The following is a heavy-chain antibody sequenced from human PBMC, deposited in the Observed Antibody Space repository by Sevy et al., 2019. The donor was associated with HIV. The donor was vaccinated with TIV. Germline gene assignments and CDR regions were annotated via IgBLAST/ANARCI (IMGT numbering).Heavy chain of an antibody. Sequence: GGSLRLFCAASGFTFSSYSMNWVRQAPGKGLECVSSISSSSSYIYFPVPVKGRLPISRDNAKNSLYLQMNSLRAEDTAVYYCARAGNRVATTNYYYYYMDVWGKGTTVTVSS. V-gene: IGHV3-21*01. J-gene: IGHJ6*03. CDR3: ARAGNRVATTNYYYYYMDV. D-gene: IGHD5-12*01. CDR2: ISSSSSYI. CDR1: GFTFSSYS.